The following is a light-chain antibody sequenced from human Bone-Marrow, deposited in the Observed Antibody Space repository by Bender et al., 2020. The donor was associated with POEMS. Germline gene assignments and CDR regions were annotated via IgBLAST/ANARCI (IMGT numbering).Light chain of an antibody. CDR2: SDN. V-gene: IGLV1-44*01. J-gene: IGLJ1*01. Sequence: QSVLTQPPSASGTPGQRVTISCSGSNSNIGTNAVNWYQQFPGTAPKLPIYSDNQRPSGVPDRFYAFKSGTSASLTIRRVQSEDETVYYSESYDIYLTHYVFVSVSKVAVL. CDR1: NSNIGTNA. CDR3: ESYDIYLTHYV.